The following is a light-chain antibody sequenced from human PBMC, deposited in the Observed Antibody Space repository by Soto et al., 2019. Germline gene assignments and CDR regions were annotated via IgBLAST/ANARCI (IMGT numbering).Light chain of an antibody. CDR2: ATS. CDR3: QQNNSFPIT. J-gene: IGKJ5*01. CDR1: QGISTW. Sequence: TQYPYSVSASLGESVTIACRASQGISTWLARYKQKPGNAPKVLIYATSSLESGVPSRFSGSGSGTVFTLTVSSLQPEDFATYYCQQNNSFPITFGQGTRLEI. V-gene: IGKV1-12*01.